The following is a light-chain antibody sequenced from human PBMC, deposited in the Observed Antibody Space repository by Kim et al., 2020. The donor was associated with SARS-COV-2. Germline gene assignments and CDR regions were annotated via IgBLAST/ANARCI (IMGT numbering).Light chain of an antibody. CDR2: AVS. V-gene: IGKV1-8*01. CDR3: QQYYSYAS. Sequence: AIRITQSPSSLSASTGDRVTITCRASQGISSYLAWYQQKPGKAPKLLIYAVSTLQSGVPSRFSGSGSGTDFTLTISCLQSEDFATYYCQQYYSYASFGQGTKVDIK. CDR1: QGISSY. J-gene: IGKJ1*01.